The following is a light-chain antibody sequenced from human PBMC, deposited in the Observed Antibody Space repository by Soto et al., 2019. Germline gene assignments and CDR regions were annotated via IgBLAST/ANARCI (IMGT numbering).Light chain of an antibody. CDR1: QGISSY. CDR2: AAS. V-gene: IGKV1-8*01. CDR3: QQYYSYPRT. Sequence: AIRMTHSPSSLSASTGDIVTITCRASQGISSYLAWYQQKPGIAPKLLIYAASTLQSGVPSRFSGSGSGTDFTLTISCLQSEDFATYYCQQYYSYPRTFGHGTKVDIK. J-gene: IGKJ1*01.